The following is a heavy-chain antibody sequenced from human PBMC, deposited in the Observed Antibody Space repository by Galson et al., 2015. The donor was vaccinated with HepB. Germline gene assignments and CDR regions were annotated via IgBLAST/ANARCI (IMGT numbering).Heavy chain of an antibody. J-gene: IGHJ4*02. D-gene: IGHD1-1*01. CDR1: GFTFSGLG. CDR3: AKGTTNIDY. V-gene: IGHV3-23*01. Sequence: SLRLSCAASGFTFSGLGMTWVRQAPGKGLECVSAIGVNAGSTDYADSVKGRFTISRDNSKNMLYLQMNNLRAEETAVYYCAKGTTNIDYWGQGTLVNVSS. CDR2: IGVNAGST.